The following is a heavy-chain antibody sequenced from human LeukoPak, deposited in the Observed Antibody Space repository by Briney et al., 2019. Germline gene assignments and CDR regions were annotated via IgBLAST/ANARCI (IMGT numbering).Heavy chain of an antibody. D-gene: IGHD6-13*01. V-gene: IGHV3-33*01. CDR3: ARDLSRGGSSWYFDY. J-gene: IGHJ4*02. CDR1: GFTFSSYG. Sequence: GRSLRLSCAASGFTFSSYGMHWVRQAPGKGLERVAVIWYDGSNKYYADSVKGRFTISRDNSKNTLYLQMNSLRAEDTAVYYCARDLSRGGSSWYFDYWGQGTLVTVSS. CDR2: IWYDGSNK.